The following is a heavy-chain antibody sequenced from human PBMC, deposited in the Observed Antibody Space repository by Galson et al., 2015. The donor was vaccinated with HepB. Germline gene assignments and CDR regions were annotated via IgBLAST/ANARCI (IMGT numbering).Heavy chain of an antibody. CDR3: ARGKYDSGTDYYFDY. CDR2: ISSSSIYI. D-gene: IGHD3-22*01. V-gene: IGHV3-21*01. Sequence: SLRLSCAASGFSFNSYSMNWVRQAPGKGLGWVSAISSSSIYIYQADSVKGRFTTSRDNAKNSLYLQMNSLRAEDTAVYYCARGKYDSGTDYYFDYWGQGTLVTVSS. J-gene: IGHJ4*02. CDR1: GFSFNSYS.